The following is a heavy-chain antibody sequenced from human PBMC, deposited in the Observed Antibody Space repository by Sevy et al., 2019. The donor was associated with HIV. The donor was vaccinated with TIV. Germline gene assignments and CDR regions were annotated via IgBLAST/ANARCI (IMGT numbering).Heavy chain of an antibody. Sequence: GGSLRLSCAASEISFSDYYMSWIRQTPGKGLEWISYISSGGSIIYYADSVEGRFTISRDNAKNSLYLQMNSLRAEDTAVYYCTRVRYNYGSYYFDYWGQGTLVTVSS. D-gene: IGHD1-1*01. V-gene: IGHV3-11*01. CDR3: TRVRYNYGSYYFDY. CDR1: EISFSDYY. J-gene: IGHJ4*02. CDR2: ISSGGSII.